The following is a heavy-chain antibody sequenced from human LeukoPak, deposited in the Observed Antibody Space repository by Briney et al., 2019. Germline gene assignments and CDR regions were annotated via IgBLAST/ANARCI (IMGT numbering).Heavy chain of an antibody. CDR2: VNPNNGVT. Sequence: ASVKVSCNASGYSFTGYYIHWVRQAPGQGLEWMGWVNPNNGVTNNAQNFQGRVSMTRDTSISTVYMELTRLRFDDTAVYYCARDRGGYSGYRGDFDYWGQGTQVSVSS. V-gene: IGHV1-2*02. J-gene: IGHJ4*02. D-gene: IGHD5-12*01. CDR3: ARDRGGYSGYRGDFDY. CDR1: GYSFTGYY.